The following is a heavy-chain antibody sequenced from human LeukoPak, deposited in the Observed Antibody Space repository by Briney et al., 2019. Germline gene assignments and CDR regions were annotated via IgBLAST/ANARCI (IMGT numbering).Heavy chain of an antibody. J-gene: IGHJ6*03. V-gene: IGHV1-18*03. CDR3: ARARYETRIWPKSRYDYYHYMDV. CDR1: GYTFTSNG. D-gene: IGHD3-3*01. Sequence: ASVKVSCKASGYTFTSNGISWVRQAPGQGLEWMGWISAYNGNTNYAQKLQGRVTMTTDTSTSTAYMELSSLRSEDMAVYYCARARYETRIWPKSRYDYYHYMDVWGKGTTVTVSS. CDR2: ISAYNGNT.